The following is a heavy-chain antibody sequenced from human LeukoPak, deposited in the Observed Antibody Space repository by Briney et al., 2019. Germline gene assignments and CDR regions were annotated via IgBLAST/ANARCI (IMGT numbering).Heavy chain of an antibody. Sequence: GGSLRLSCAASGFVVGGNHMTWVRQAPGKGLEWVSVISGSGSTFYADSVKGRLTISRDISKNTVYLQMNNLRAEDTAVYYCAGYGGYSFWGQGTLVTVSS. CDR1: GFVVGGNH. V-gene: IGHV3-66*01. CDR3: AGYGGYSF. CDR2: ISGSGST. J-gene: IGHJ4*02. D-gene: IGHD4-23*01.